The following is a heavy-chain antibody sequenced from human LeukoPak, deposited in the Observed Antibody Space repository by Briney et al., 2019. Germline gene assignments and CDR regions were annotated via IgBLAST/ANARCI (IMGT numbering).Heavy chain of an antibody. Sequence: ASVKVSCKASGYTFSSYGISWVRQAPGQGLEWMGWISRYNDNPKYAQKFQGRVTMTTDTSRNTVYMELRSLRSDDTAVYYCAKGSGYDYVWGSYRDDAFDIWGQGTMVTVSS. V-gene: IGHV1-18*01. CDR3: AKGSGYDYVWGSYRDDAFDI. CDR1: GYTFSSYG. D-gene: IGHD3-16*02. J-gene: IGHJ3*02. CDR2: ISRYNDNP.